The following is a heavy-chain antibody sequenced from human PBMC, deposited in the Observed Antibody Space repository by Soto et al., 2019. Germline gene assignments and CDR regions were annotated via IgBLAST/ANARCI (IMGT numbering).Heavy chain of an antibody. CDR1: GGSINNYY. V-gene: IGHV4-59*08. CDR2: IHYSGRT. CDR3: ARVVDSSSSRVLGDYFDY. D-gene: IGHD6-6*01. Sequence: SETLSLTCTVSGGSINNYYWSWIRQPPGKGLEWIGYIHYSGRTNYNPSLTSRVTISVDTSKNQFALKLNSVTAADTAVYYCARVVDSSSSRVLGDYFDYWGQGTLVTVSS. J-gene: IGHJ4*02.